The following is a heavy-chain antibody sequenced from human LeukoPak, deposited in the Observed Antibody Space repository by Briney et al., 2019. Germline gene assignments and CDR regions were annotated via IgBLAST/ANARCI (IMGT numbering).Heavy chain of an antibody. Sequence: GGSLRLSCAASGFTFSNYAMNWVRQAPGKGLEWVSSITGSGGSTYYADSVKGRFTISRDSSKNTLYLQMNSLRAEDTAVYYRARVVYSFGYWGQGTLVTVSS. CDR1: GFTFSNYA. CDR2: ITGSGGST. J-gene: IGHJ4*02. CDR3: ARVVYSFGY. V-gene: IGHV3-23*01. D-gene: IGHD5-18*01.